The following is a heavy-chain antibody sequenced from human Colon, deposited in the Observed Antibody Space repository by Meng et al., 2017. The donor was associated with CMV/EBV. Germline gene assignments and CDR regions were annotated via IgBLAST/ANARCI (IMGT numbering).Heavy chain of an antibody. V-gene: IGHV4-34*01. J-gene: IGHJ4*02. D-gene: IGHD3-3*01. CDR2: INQSGST. CDR1: GGSLSGYY. Sequence: QVQLRQWGGGRLQTSETRSLPCGVSGGSLSGYYWTWIRQSPGKGLEWIGEINQSGSTNYNPSLKSRVTVSVDTSKNQFSLRVTSVTAADSALYYCAREAGPFFGVIVYDSWGQGTLVTVSS. CDR3: AREAGPFFGVIVYDS.